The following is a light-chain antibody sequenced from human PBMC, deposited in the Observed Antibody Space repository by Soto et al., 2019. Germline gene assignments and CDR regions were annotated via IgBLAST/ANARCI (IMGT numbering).Light chain of an antibody. V-gene: IGKV2-28*01. Sequence: DIVMTQSPLSLPVTPGEPASISCRSSQSLLSSSGYTYLHWYLQKPGQSPQLLIYLGSNRASGVPDRFSGSGSGTDFTLKISRVEAEDVGVYYCMQVLQFPLAFGQGTRLEF. CDR3: MQVLQFPLA. CDR2: LGS. J-gene: IGKJ5*01. CDR1: QSLLSSSGYTY.